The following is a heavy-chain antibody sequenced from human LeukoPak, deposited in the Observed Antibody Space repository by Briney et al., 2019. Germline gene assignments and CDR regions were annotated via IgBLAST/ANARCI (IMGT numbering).Heavy chain of an antibody. CDR1: GFTFSSYW. J-gene: IGHJ6*04. V-gene: IGHV3-7*03. CDR2: IKQDGSEK. D-gene: IGHD1-1*01. Sequence: GESLRLSCAASGFTFSSYWMSWVRQAPGKGLEWVANIKQDGSEKYYVDSVKGRFTISRDNAKNSLYLQMNSLRAEDTAVYYCARAAHWYYYYGMDVWGKGTTVTVSS. CDR3: ARAAHWYYYYGMDV.